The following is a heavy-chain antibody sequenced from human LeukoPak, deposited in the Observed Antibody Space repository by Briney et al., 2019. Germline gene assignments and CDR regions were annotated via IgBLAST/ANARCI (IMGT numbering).Heavy chain of an antibody. CDR1: GGSISSSSYY. CDR2: IYYSGST. V-gene: IGHV4-39*07. J-gene: IGHJ4*02. CDR3: ARVPGSGWFFFDY. D-gene: IGHD6-19*01. Sequence: SETLSLTCTVSGGSISSSSYYWGWIRQPPGKGLEWIGSIYYSGSTYYNPSLKSRVTISVDTSKNQFSLKLSSVTAADTAVYYCARVPGSGWFFFDYWGQGTLVTVSS.